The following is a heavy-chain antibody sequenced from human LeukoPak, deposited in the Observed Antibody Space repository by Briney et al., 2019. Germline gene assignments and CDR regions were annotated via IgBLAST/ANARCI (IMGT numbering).Heavy chain of an antibody. J-gene: IGHJ4*02. D-gene: IGHD3-3*02. CDR3: ASETLANPQGY. V-gene: IGHV1-69*13. CDR2: IIPIFGTA. CDR1: GGTFSSYA. Sequence: GASVKVSCKASGGTFSSYAISWVRQAPGQGLEWMGGIIPIFGTANYAQKFQGRVTITADESTSTAYMELSSLRSEDTAVYYCASETLANPQGYWGQGTLATVSS.